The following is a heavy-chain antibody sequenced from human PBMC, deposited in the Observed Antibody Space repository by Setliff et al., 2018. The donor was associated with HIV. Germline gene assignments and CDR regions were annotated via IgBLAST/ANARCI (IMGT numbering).Heavy chain of an antibody. Sequence: PSETLSLTCIVSGDSMIPHYWSWIRQPPGKGLEWIGYISNYGSPSYSPSLKSRVTILLDPSKNQFSLRLSSVTAADTAVYYCAKGAGFYGDYTFDHWGQGRQVTVSS. CDR2: ISNYGSP. V-gene: IGHV4-59*11. J-gene: IGHJ4*02. CDR1: GDSMIPHY. CDR3: AKGAGFYGDYTFDH. D-gene: IGHD4-17*01.